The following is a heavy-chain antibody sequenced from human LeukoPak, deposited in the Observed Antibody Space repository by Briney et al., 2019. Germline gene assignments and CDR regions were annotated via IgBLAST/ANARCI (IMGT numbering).Heavy chain of an antibody. CDR2: IYHSGST. D-gene: IGHD3-22*01. CDR3: ERPFRGSSDSSGYPDY. J-gene: IGHJ4*02. V-gene: IGHV4-4*02. CDR1: GGSITSSNW. Sequence: SETLSLTCAVSGGSITSSNWWSWVRQPPGKGLGWIGEIYHSGSTNYNPSLKGRGTISVDKSKNQFSLKLSSVTAAHTAVSYCERPFRGSSDSSGYPDYWAQGTLATVSS.